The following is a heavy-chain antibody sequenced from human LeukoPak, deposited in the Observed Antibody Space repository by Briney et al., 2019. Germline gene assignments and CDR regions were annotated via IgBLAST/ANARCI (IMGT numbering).Heavy chain of an antibody. V-gene: IGHV1-18*01. CDR2: ISAYNGNT. J-gene: IGHJ6*03. Sequence: ASVKVSCKASGYTFTSYGISWVRQAPGQGLEWMGWISAYNGNTNYAQKLQGRVTMTTDTSTSTAYMELRSLRSDDTAVYYCARTTEGYCRSTSCYGFYYSYYMDVWGKGTTVTISS. CDR3: ARTTEGYCRSTSCYGFYYSYYMDV. D-gene: IGHD2-2*01. CDR1: GYTFTSYG.